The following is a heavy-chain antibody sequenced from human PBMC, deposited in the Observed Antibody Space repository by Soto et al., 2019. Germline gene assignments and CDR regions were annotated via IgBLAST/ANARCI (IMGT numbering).Heavy chain of an antibody. V-gene: IGHV3-23*01. J-gene: IGHJ4*02. CDR2: ISGDSGST. Sequence: GGSLRLSCAASGFPFSNYAMSLVRQSPGKGLEWVSSISGDSGSTYYADSVKGRFTISRDSSKNTLYLQMNSLRAEDTAVYYCAFPSGVRVSGPDYWGQGTLVTVSS. CDR1: GFPFSNYA. CDR3: AFPSGVRVSGPDY. D-gene: IGHD6-19*01.